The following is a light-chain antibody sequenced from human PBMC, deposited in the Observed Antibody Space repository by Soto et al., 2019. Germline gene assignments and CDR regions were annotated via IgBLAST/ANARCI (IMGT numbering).Light chain of an antibody. CDR3: QHCGASSWT. V-gene: IGKV3-20*01. J-gene: IGKJ1*01. CDR1: QSVSSSF. Sequence: EIVLTQSPGTLSLSPGERATLSCRASQSVSSSFLAWYQQKPGQAPRLLIYGASTRTTCIPDRFSGGGSGSDFTLTIGRLEPEDSAVYYCQHCGASSWTFGKGTKVEIK. CDR2: GAS.